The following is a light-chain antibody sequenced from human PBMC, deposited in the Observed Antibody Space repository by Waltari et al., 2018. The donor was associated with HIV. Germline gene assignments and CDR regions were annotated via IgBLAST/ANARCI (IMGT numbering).Light chain of an antibody. V-gene: IGKV1-12*01. Sequence: DIQMTQSPSSVSASVGDRVTISCRASQDISTWLAWYQQKPGKAPKLLIFGASSLQRGVPSRFSGSVSGTDFTLTISSLQPEDFATYTCQQASSLPLTFGGGTTVEIK. CDR3: QQASSLPLT. CDR1: QDISTW. J-gene: IGKJ4*01. CDR2: GAS.